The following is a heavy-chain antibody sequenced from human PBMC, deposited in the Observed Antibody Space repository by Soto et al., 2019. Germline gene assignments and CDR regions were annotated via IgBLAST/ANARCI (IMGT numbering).Heavy chain of an antibody. V-gene: IGHV3-48*01. Sequence: VQLVESGGGLVQPGGSLRLSCAASGFTFSSYSMNWVRQAPGKGLEWVSYISSSSSTIYYADSVKGRFTISRDNAKNSLYLQMNSLRAEDTAVYYCAREASYYYYYYMDVWGKGTTVTVSS. J-gene: IGHJ6*03. CDR1: GFTFSSYS. CDR2: ISSSSSTI. CDR3: AREASYYYYYYMDV.